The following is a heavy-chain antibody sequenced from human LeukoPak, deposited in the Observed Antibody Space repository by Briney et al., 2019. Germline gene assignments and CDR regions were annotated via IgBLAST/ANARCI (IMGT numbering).Heavy chain of an antibody. D-gene: IGHD3-22*01. CDR3: AKDAGSGYYRYFDY. J-gene: IGHJ4*02. Sequence: GGSLRLSCAASGFTFSSYGMHWVRQAPGKGLEWVAVISYDGSNKYYADSVKGRFTISRDNSKNTLYLQMNSLRAEDTAVYYCAKDAGSGYYRYFDYWGQGTLVTVSS. V-gene: IGHV3-30*18. CDR1: GFTFSSYG. CDR2: ISYDGSNK.